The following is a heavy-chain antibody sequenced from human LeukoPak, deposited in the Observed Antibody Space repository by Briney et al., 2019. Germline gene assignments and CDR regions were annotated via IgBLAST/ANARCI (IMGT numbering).Heavy chain of an antibody. CDR2: ISGNNGNA. Sequence: ASVKVSCKASGYTXTSYGISWVRQAPGQGLEWMGWISGNNGNANYAQNLQGRVTMTTDTSTSTAYMELRSLRSDDTAVYYCTRDGNGCPDFWGQGTLVTVSS. D-gene: IGHD6-25*01. V-gene: IGHV1-18*01. CDR3: TRDGNGCPDF. CDR1: GYTXTSYG. J-gene: IGHJ4*02.